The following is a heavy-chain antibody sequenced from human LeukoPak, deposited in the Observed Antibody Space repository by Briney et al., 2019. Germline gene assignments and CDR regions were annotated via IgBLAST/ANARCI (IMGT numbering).Heavy chain of an antibody. CDR3: ARDLTEWARVRGNLNY. CDR2: ISPYNGNT. J-gene: IGHJ4*02. V-gene: IGHV1-18*01. Sequence: ASVKVPCKASGYTFISYGISWVRQAPGQGLEWMGWISPYNGNTNYAEKFQDRVTMTTDTSTSTAYMELRSLTHDDTAVYYCARDLTEWARVRGNLNYWGQGTLVTAFS. CDR1: GYTFISYG. D-gene: IGHD3-10*01.